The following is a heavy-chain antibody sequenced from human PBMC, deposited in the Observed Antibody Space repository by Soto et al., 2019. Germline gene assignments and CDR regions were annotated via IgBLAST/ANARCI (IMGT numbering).Heavy chain of an antibody. D-gene: IGHD4-17*01. Sequence: GGSLRLSCAASGFTFSSYGMHWVRQAPGKGLEWVAVIWYDGSNKYYADSVKGRFTISRDNSKNTLYLQMNSLRAEDTAVYYCARAMTTVTKPWDYYYGMDVWGQGTTVTVSS. CDR3: ARAMTTVTKPWDYYYGMDV. CDR2: IWYDGSNK. J-gene: IGHJ6*02. V-gene: IGHV3-33*01. CDR1: GFTFSSYG.